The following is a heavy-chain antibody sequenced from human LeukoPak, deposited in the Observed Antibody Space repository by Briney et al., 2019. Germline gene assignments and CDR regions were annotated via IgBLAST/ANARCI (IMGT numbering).Heavy chain of an antibody. D-gene: IGHD3-16*01. CDR1: GFIFGSYA. CDR2: ISFSGRST. V-gene: IGHV3-23*01. J-gene: IGHJ4*02. CDR3: ASDDYVSQYIFDY. Sequence: GSLRLSCAASGFIFGSYAMSWVCQAPGKGLEWVSAISFSGRSTYYADSVKGRFTISRDNAKDSLYLQMKSLRAEDTAVYYCASDDYVSQYIFDYWGQGTLVTVSS.